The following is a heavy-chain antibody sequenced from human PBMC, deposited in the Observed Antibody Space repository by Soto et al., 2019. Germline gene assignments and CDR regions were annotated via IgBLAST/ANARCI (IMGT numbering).Heavy chain of an antibody. V-gene: IGHV1-69*06. D-gene: IGHD3-22*01. CDR1: GGTFSSYA. Sequence: ASVKVSCKASGGTFSSYAISWVRQAPGQGLEWMGGIIPIFGTANYAQKFQGRVTITADKSTSTAYMELSSLRSEDTAVYYCARVERITMIVADTGDYYYGMDGWGQGTTVTVSS. CDR3: ARVERITMIVADTGDYYYGMDG. CDR2: IIPIFGTA. J-gene: IGHJ6*02.